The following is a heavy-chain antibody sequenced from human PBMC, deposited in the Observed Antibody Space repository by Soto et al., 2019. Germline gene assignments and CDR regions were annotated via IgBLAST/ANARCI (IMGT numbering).Heavy chain of an antibody. V-gene: IGHV3-30-3*01. CDR3: ARGKDGYNWNIYDY. CDR2: ISYDGSNK. D-gene: IGHD1-1*01. J-gene: IGHJ4*02. Sequence: GGSLRLSCAASGFTFSTYVMHWVRQAPGKGLEWVAVISYDGSNKYYADSVKGRFTISRDNSKNTLYLQMNSLRAEDTAVYYCARGKDGYNWNIYDYWGQGTLVTVSS. CDR1: GFTFSTYV.